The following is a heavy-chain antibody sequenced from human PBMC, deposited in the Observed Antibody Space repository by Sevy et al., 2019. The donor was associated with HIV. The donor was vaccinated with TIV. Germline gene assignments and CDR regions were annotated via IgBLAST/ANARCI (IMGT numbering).Heavy chain of an antibody. V-gene: IGHV4-39*01. CDR1: GGSISSSSYY. CDR2: IYYSGST. Sequence: SETLSLTCTVSGGSISSSSYYWGWIRQPPGKGLEWIGSIYYSGSTYYNPSLKSRVTISVDTSKNQFSLKLSCVTAADTAVYYCARHLLEEATVTPNWFDPWGQGTLVTVSS. CDR3: ARHLLEEATVTPNWFDP. D-gene: IGHD4-17*01. J-gene: IGHJ5*02.